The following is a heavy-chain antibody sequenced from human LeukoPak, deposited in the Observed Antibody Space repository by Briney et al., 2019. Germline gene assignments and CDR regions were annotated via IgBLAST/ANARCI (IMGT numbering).Heavy chain of an antibody. Sequence: PGGSLRLSCVGSGFTVSRNYMSWVRQAPGKGLEWVSVIYSGGSTYYADSVKGRCTISRDNSKNPVYLQMNSLRAEDKAVYYCERAKSRDYYHYGMDVWGQGTTVTVSS. CDR3: ERAKSRDYYHYGMDV. V-gene: IGHV3-66*01. CDR2: IYSGGST. CDR1: GFTVSRNY. J-gene: IGHJ6*02. D-gene: IGHD6-6*01.